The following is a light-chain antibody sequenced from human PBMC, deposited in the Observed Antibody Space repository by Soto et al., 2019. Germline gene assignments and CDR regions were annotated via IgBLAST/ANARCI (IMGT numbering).Light chain of an antibody. CDR3: QQSYSTPRT. CDR1: QSISSY. V-gene: IGKV1-39*01. Sequence: DIQMTHSPSSPAPSXGGRVTITXXASQSISSYLNWYQQKPGKAPKLLIYAASSLQSGVPSRFSGSGSGTDFTLTISSLQPEDFATYYCQQSYSTPRTFGQGTKVDIK. CDR2: AAS. J-gene: IGKJ1*01.